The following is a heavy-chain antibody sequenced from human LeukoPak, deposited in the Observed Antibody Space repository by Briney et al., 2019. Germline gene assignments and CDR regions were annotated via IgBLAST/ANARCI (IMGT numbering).Heavy chain of an antibody. CDR1: GGTFSSYA. CDR3: AREGRDYYGSGCLDY. CDR2: IVPILGIP. Sequence: ASVKVSCKASGGTFSSYAFSWVRQAPGQGLECMGRIVPILGIPNYAQKFQGRVTITADSSTSTAFMELSSLRSDDTAVYYCAREGRDYYGSGCLDYWGQGTLVTVSS. D-gene: IGHD3-10*01. V-gene: IGHV1-69*04. J-gene: IGHJ4*02.